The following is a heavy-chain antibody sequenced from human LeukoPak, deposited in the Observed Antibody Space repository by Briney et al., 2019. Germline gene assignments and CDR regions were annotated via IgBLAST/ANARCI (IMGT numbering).Heavy chain of an antibody. CDR2: IKTDGSTT. CDR3: GRGRYYAMDV. J-gene: IGHJ6*02. Sequence: GGSLRLSCAVSGFTFSSSWMHWVRQAPGKGLVWVSHIKTDGSTTAYADSVKGRFTISRDNAKNTLYLQMNSLRAEDTAVYYCGRGRYYAMDVWGQGTTVTVSS. CDR1: GFTFSSSW. V-gene: IGHV3-74*01.